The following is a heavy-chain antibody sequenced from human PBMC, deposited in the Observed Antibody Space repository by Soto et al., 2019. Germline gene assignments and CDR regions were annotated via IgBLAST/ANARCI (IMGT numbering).Heavy chain of an antibody. J-gene: IGHJ3*02. V-gene: IGHV5-51*01. Sequence: CKGSGYSFTSYCIGWVRQMPGKGLEWMGIIYPGDSDTRYSPSFQGQVTISADKSISTAYLQWSSLKASDTAMYYCARQGAIRGYCSGGSCYSAPDAFDIWGQGTMVTVSS. D-gene: IGHD2-15*01. CDR1: GYSFTSYC. CDR2: IYPGDSDT. CDR3: ARQGAIRGYCSGGSCYSAPDAFDI.